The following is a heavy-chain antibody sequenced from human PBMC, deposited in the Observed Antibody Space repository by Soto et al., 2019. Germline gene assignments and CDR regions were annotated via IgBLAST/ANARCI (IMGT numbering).Heavy chain of an antibody. Sequence: QVQLVQSGGEVKKPGSSVKVSCKASGDTFSSYAISWVRQAPGQGLEWMGGIIPIFGTANYAQKFQGRVTITADESTSTAYMELSSLRSEDTAVYYCARDGIVVVPAAISRGYNWFDPWGQRTLVTVSS. J-gene: IGHJ5*02. V-gene: IGHV1-69*01. CDR2: IIPIFGTA. CDR1: GDTFSSYA. CDR3: ARDGIVVVPAAISRGYNWFDP. D-gene: IGHD2-2*01.